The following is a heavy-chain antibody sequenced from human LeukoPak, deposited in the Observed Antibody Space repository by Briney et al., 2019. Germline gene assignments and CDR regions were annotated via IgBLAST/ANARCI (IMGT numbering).Heavy chain of an antibody. CDR3: ARGALQLVPRTAFDP. Sequence: QPGRSLRLSCAAFGFTFSSYGMHWVRQAPGKGLEWVAVIWYDGSNEYYADSVKGRFTISRDTSKSTLYLQMNSLRAEDTAVYYCARGALQLVPRTAFDPWGQGTLVTVSS. CDR1: GFTFSSYG. J-gene: IGHJ5*02. CDR2: IWYDGSNE. V-gene: IGHV3-33*01. D-gene: IGHD6-13*01.